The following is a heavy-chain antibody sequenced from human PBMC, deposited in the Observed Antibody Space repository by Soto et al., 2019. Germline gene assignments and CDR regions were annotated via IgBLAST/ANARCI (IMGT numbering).Heavy chain of an antibody. Sequence: PGGSLRLSCAASGFTFDDYAMHWVRQAPGKGLEWVSGISWNSGSIGYADSVKGRFTISRDNAKNSLYLQMNSLRAEDTALYYCAKGREAITYYYYGMDVWGQGTTVTVSS. D-gene: IGHD1-20*01. J-gene: IGHJ6*02. CDR3: AKGREAITYYYYGMDV. CDR2: ISWNSGSI. CDR1: GFTFDDYA. V-gene: IGHV3-9*01.